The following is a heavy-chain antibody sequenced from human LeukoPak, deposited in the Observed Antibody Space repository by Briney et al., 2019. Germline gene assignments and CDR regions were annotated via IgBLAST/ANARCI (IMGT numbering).Heavy chain of an antibody. V-gene: IGHV3-33*01. J-gene: IGHJ4*02. D-gene: IGHD6-13*01. CDR1: GFTFRNYG. Sequence: GGSLRLSCAASGFTFRNYGMHWVPQAPGKGREWVAVIWSDGSTKYYAESVQGRFTISRDTSKNRLYLQLNSLRVEDTAVFYCARDTSSSWYYFDHWGQGTLVTVSS. CDR2: IWSDGSTK. CDR3: ARDTSSSWYYFDH.